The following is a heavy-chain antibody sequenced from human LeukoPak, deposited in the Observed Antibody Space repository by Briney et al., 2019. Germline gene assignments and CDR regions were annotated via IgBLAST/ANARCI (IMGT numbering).Heavy chain of an antibody. J-gene: IGHJ4*02. V-gene: IGHV1-46*01. CDR1: GYTFTSYH. CDR2: INPSGGST. D-gene: IGHD6-13*01. CDR3: AKLAEAGTAHSYFDY. Sequence: ASVKVSCKASGYTFTSYHMHWVRQAPGQGLEIMGIINPSGGSTTYAQKFQGRVTMTRDTSTNTIYMELSSLRSEDTAVYYCAKLAEAGTAHSYFDYWGQGALVTVSS.